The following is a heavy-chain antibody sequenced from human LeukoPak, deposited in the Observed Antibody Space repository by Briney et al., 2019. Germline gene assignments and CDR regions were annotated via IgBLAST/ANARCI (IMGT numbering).Heavy chain of an antibody. J-gene: IGHJ4*02. V-gene: IGHV4-59*01. CDR3: ARSYGPNYFDY. CDR1: GGSISSYY. CDR2: IYYSGST. D-gene: IGHD1-26*01. Sequence: SGTLSLTCTVSGGSISSYYWSWIRQPPGKGQEWIGYIYYSGSTNYNPSLKSRVTVSVDTSKNQFSLKLSSVTAADTAVYYCARSYGPNYFDYWGQGTLVTVSS.